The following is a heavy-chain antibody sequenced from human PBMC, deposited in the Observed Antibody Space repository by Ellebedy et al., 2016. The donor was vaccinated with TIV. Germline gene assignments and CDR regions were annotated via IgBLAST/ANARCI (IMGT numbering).Heavy chain of an antibody. V-gene: IGHV3-30*18. CDR1: GFTFSNYG. J-gene: IGHJ4*02. CDR3: AKDNWRSYRYPLYFHY. D-gene: IGHD3-16*02. Sequence: PGGSLRLSCAASGFTFSNYGMHWVRQAPGKGLEWVALISYDGSNKYYIDSVKGRFTISRDNSKNTLYLQMNSLKAEDTALYYCAKDNWRSYRYPLYFHYWGQGTLVTVSS. CDR2: ISYDGSNK.